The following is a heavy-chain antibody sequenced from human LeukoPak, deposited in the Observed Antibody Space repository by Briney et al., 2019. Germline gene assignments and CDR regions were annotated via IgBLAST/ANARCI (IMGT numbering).Heavy chain of an antibody. D-gene: IGHD6-19*01. Sequence: SGTLSLTCTVSGDSINSKSYYWTWIRQPAGKGLEWIGRIYTTSGSTNYNPSLKSRVLISMDTSKNHISLRLNSVTAADTAVYYCARVEAQWVASHWFDPWGQGAQVTVSS. CDR1: GDSINSKSYY. CDR2: IYTTSGST. CDR3: ARVEAQWVASHWFDP. J-gene: IGHJ5*02. V-gene: IGHV4-61*02.